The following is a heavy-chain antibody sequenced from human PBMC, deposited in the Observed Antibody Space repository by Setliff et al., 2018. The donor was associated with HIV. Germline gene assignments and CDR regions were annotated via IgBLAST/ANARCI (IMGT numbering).Heavy chain of an antibody. V-gene: IGHV5-51*01. CDR2: IYPDESDS. CDR3: ARRITMVRGVIFDY. Sequence: PGESLKISCKASEYSFSNYWIAWVRQMPGKGLEWMGVIYPDESDSRYSPSFRGQVTISADKSINTAYLQWSSLKASDTAMYYCARRITMVRGVIFDYWGQGTLVTVSS. D-gene: IGHD3-10*01. J-gene: IGHJ4*02. CDR1: EYSFSNYW.